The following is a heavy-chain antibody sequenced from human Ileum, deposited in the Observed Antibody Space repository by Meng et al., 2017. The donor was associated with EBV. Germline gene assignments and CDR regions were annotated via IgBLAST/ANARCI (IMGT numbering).Heavy chain of an antibody. D-gene: IGHD3-22*01. V-gene: IGHV4-4*02. J-gene: IGHJ4*02. CDR3: ASSDYYRSDY. CDR2: TSHSGST. CDR1: GGSISRSDW. Sequence: QGQLQEAGPGLVKPSETLSLTCAGSGGSISRSDWWSWVRQPPGKGLEWIGETSHSGSTNYSPSLKSRVTISLDKSKNQLSLKLNSVTAADTAVYYCASSDYYRSDYWGQGTLVTVSS.